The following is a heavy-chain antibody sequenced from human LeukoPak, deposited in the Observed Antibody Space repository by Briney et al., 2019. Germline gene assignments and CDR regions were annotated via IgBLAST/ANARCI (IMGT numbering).Heavy chain of an antibody. CDR1: GYTFTGYF. D-gene: IGHD2-2*03. V-gene: IGHV1-2*02. J-gene: IGHJ3*02. Sequence: ASVKVSCKTSGYTFTGYFLHWLRQAPGQGLEWVGWMNTNSGGTMYAQKFQGRVSMTRDTSTSTAYMELSSLTSDDTAVYYCARDMDIPLIDAFDIWGQRTMVTVSS. CDR3: ARDMDIPLIDAFDI. CDR2: MNTNSGGT.